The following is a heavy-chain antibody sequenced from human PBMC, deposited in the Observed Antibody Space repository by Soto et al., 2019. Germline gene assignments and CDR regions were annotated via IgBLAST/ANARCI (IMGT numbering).Heavy chain of an antibody. V-gene: IGHV3-66*01. D-gene: IGHD4-17*01. J-gene: IGHJ4*02. CDR3: ARARGATVLLDY. Sequence: GGSLRLSCAASGFTVSSNYMSWVRQAPGKGLEWVSVIYSGGSTYYADSVKGRFTISRDNSKNTLYLQMNSLRAEDTAVYYCARARGATVLLDYWGQGTLVTVSS. CDR2: IYSGGST. CDR1: GFTVSSNY.